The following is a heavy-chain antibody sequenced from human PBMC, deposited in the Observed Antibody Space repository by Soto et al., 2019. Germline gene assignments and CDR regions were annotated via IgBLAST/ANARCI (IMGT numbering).Heavy chain of an antibody. CDR2: ISAYNGNT. D-gene: IGHD4-17*01. CDR1: GYTFTTYG. Sequence: QVQLVQSGAEVKKPGASVKVSCKASGYTFTTYGISWVRQAPGQGLEWMGWISAYNGNTNYALKFQGRVTMTTDTSTSTAYRELRRLRSHDTAVYYCARAGDPVDYFYYYGMDVWGQGTTVTVSS. CDR3: ARAGDPVDYFYYYGMDV. V-gene: IGHV1-18*01. J-gene: IGHJ6*02.